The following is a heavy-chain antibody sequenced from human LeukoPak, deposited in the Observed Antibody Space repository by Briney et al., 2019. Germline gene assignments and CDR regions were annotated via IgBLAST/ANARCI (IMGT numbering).Heavy chain of an antibody. D-gene: IGHD4-23*01. Sequence: SETLSLTCTVSGYSITNGYYWGWIRQPPGKGLEWIGSIYHSGSTYYKPSLKSRVTISVDTSKNQFSLKLSSVTAADTAVYYCARESGGGTWYFDYWGQGTLVTVSS. CDR2: IYHSGST. CDR3: ARESGGGTWYFDY. J-gene: IGHJ4*02. V-gene: IGHV4-38-2*02. CDR1: GYSITNGYY.